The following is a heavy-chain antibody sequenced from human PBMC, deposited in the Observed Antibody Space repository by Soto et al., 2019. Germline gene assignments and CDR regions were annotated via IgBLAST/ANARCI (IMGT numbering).Heavy chain of an antibody. V-gene: IGHV4-30-4*01. CDR1: GGSISGGVYY. D-gene: IGHD4-17*01. J-gene: IGHJ2*01. Sequence: QVQLQESGPGLVKPSQTLSLTCTVSGGSISGGVYYWSWIRQPPGKGLEWIGYIFDSGSTYYNPCLRSRVTISVDTSKNQFSLRLSSVTAADTAVYYCAREIIPLTTDWYFDLWGRGTLVTVSS. CDR3: AREIIPLTTDWYFDL. CDR2: IFDSGST.